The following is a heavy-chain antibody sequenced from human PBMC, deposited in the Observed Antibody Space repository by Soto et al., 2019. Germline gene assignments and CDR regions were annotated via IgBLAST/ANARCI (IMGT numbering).Heavy chain of an antibody. CDR3: ARDWAMVRGVSSDYYYYGMDV. Sequence: EVQLVESGGGLVKPGGSLRLSCAASGFTFSSYSMNWVRQAPGKGLEWVSSISRSSSYIYYADSVKGRFTISRDNAKNSLYRQMNSLRAEDTAVYYCARDWAMVRGVSSDYYYYGMDVWGQGTTVTVSS. J-gene: IGHJ6*02. D-gene: IGHD3-10*01. CDR1: GFTFSSYS. V-gene: IGHV3-21*01. CDR2: ISRSSSYI.